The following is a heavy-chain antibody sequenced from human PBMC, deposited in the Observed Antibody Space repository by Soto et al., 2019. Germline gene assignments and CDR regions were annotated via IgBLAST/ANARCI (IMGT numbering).Heavy chain of an antibody. J-gene: IGHJ6*03. D-gene: IGHD5-12*01. CDR3: ARARYSGYDSYYYYYYYMDV. V-gene: IGHV3-64*01. CDR1: GFTFSSYA. Sequence: PGGSLRLSCAVSGFTFSSYAMHWVRQAPGKGLEYVSAISSNGGSTYYANSVKGRFTISRDNSKNTLYLQMGSLRAEDMAVYYCARARYSGYDSYYYYYYYMDVWGKGTTVTVSS. CDR2: ISSNGGST.